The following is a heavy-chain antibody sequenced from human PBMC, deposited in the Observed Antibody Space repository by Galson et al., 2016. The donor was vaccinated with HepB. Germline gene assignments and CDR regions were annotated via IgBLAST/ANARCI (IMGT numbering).Heavy chain of an antibody. CDR1: GFTFSSYA. J-gene: IGHJ6*02. D-gene: IGHD1-26*01. V-gene: IGHV3-23*01. Sequence: SLRLSCAASGFTFSSYAMSWVRQAPGRGLEWVSAIGSDGVDTYYADSVKGRFTISRDNSKSPPYLQMNSLRAEDTAVFYCAKDIGVVGRYYYYGMDVWGQGTTFTVSS. CDR2: IGSDGVDT. CDR3: AKDIGVVGRYYYYGMDV.